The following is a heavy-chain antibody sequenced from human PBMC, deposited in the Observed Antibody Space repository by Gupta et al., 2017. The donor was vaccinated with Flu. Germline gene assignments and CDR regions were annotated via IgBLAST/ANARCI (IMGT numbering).Heavy chain of an antibody. V-gene: IGHV3-21*01. CDR1: GFTFSSYS. CDR2: ISSSSSYI. CDR3: ASVCLSKQLKLDESCKFDP. D-gene: IGHD6-13*01. J-gene: IGHJ5*02. Sequence: EVQLVESGGGLVKPGGSLRLSCAASGFTFSSYSMNWVRQDPGKGLEWVSSISSSSSYIYYADSVKGRFTISRDNAKNSLYLQMNSLRAEDTAVYYCASVCLSKQLKLDESCKFDPWGQGTLVTVSS.